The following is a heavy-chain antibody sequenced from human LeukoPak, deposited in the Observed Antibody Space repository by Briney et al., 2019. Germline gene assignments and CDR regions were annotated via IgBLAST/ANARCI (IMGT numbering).Heavy chain of an antibody. Sequence: PSQTLSLTCTVSGGSISSGGYYWSWIRQHPGKGLEWIGYIYYSGSTYYNPSLKSRVTISVGTSKNQFSLKLSSVTAADTAVYYCARANSWYYYGMDVWGQGTTVTVSS. CDR1: GGSISSGGYY. J-gene: IGHJ6*02. CDR2: IYYSGST. V-gene: IGHV4-31*03. D-gene: IGHD6-13*01. CDR3: ARANSWYYYGMDV.